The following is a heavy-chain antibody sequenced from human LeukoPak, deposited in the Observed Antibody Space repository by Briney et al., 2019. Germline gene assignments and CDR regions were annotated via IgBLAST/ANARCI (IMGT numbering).Heavy chain of an antibody. D-gene: IGHD3-10*01. CDR1: GFSFSRYW. V-gene: IGHV3-7*01. CDR2: IKGDGHEK. J-gene: IGHJ5*01. Sequence: GGSLRLSCAASGFSFSRYWMNWVRQAPGKGLEWVANIKGDGHEKNYVDSVKGRFSISRDNARNSLYLQMDSLRAEDTAVYYCAKEGAYPIITYDSWGQGALVTVCS. CDR3: AKEGAYPIITYDS.